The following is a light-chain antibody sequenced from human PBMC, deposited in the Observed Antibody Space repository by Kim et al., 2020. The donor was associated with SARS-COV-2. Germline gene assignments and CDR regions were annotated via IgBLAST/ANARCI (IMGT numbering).Light chain of an antibody. CDR3: QSADGSGTYV. Sequence: SYELTQPPSLSVSPGQTARITCSGDTLPEKQTYWYQQKSGQAPLLVIYKDNERPSGIPGRFSGSSSGTTGTLTISGVQAEDDADYYCQSADGSGTYVFGTGTKVTVL. J-gene: IGLJ1*01. CDR1: TLPEKQ. V-gene: IGLV3-25*03. CDR2: KDN.